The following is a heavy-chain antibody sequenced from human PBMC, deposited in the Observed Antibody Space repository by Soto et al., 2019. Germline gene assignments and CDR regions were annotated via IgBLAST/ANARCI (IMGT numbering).Heavy chain of an antibody. CDR1: GGTFSSYA. D-gene: IGHD2-2*01. V-gene: IGHV1-69*13. Sequence: SVKVSCKASGGTFSSYAISWVRQAPGQGLEWMGGIIPIFGTANYAQKLQGRVTITADESTSTAYMELSSLRSEDTALYYCSRCAITAATPPFYYDGMDVWGQGTTVTVSS. CDR3: SRCAITAATPPFYYDGMDV. J-gene: IGHJ6*02. CDR2: IIPIFGTA.